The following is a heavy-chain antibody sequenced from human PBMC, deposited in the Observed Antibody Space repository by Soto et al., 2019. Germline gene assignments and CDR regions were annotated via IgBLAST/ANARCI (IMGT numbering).Heavy chain of an antibody. CDR3: AGGPWIQLWFDYYYYYYGMDV. V-gene: IGHV1-8*01. D-gene: IGHD5-18*01. CDR1: GYTFTSYD. J-gene: IGHJ6*02. Sequence: ASVKVSCKASGYTFTSYDINWVRQATGQGLEWMGWMNPNSGNTGYAQKFQGRVTMTRNTSISTAYMELSSLRSEDTAVYYCAGGPWIQLWFDYYYYYYGMDVWGQGTTVTVSS. CDR2: MNPNSGNT.